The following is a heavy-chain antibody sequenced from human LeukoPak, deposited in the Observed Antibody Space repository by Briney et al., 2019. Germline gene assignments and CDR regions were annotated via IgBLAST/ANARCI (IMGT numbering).Heavy chain of an antibody. CDR3: AKDLGQVVPAAISYFDY. J-gene: IGHJ4*02. CDR1: GFTFSSYS. Sequence: GGSLRLSCAASGFTFSSYSMSWVRQAPGKGLEWVSSISSSSSYIYYADSVKGRFTISRDNSKNTLYLQMNSLRAEDTAVYYCAKDLGQVVPAAISYFDYWGQGTLVTVSS. D-gene: IGHD2-2*02. CDR2: ISSSSSYI. V-gene: IGHV3-21*04.